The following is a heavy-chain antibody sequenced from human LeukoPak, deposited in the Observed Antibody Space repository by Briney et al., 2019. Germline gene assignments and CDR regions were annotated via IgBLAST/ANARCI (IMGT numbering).Heavy chain of an antibody. J-gene: IGHJ3*02. Sequence: GESLKISCKGSGYSFTSYWIGWVRQMPGKGLEWMGIIYPGDSDTRYSPSFQGQVTISADKSISTAYLQWSSLKASDTAMYYCARHPDGYNFPGAFDIWGQGTMVTVSS. CDR3: ARHPDGYNFPGAFDI. CDR2: IYPGDSDT. CDR1: GYSFTSYW. V-gene: IGHV5-51*01. D-gene: IGHD5-24*01.